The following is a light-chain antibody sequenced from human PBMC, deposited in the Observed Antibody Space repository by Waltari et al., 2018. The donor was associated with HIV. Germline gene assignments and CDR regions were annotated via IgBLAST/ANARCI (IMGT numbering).Light chain of an antibody. V-gene: IGLV1-47*01. Sequence: SVLTPPPSAAGTPGQSVTIPCSASSPNIGSNFVSWYQQAPGTAPKLLIYRNNRRPAGVPDRFSGSKSGTSASLAISGLRAEDEADYYCAAWDDSLSGGVFGGGTKLTVL. CDR2: RNN. J-gene: IGLJ2*01. CDR3: AAWDDSLSGGV. CDR1: SPNIGSNF.